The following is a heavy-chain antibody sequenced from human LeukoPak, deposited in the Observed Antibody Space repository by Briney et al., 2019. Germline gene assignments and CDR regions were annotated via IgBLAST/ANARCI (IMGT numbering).Heavy chain of an antibody. CDR1: GYTFTTYY. Sequence: GAAVTVSFKASGYTFTTYYIHWVRQAPGQGLEWMGIINTSGGSTTYAQKFQGSVIITSDTSTSTVYMELSSLRSEDTAVYYCARWGFGIRLDCWGQGTLVTVSS. CDR3: ARWGFGIRLDC. CDR2: INTSGGST. J-gene: IGHJ4*02. V-gene: IGHV1-46*01. D-gene: IGHD3-10*01.